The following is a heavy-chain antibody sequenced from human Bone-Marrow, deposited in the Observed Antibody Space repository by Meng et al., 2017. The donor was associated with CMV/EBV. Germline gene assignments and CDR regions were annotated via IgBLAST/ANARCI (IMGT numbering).Heavy chain of an antibody. CDR3: ARDYDILTGYHDY. Sequence: ASVKVSCKASGYTFSYYDIIWVRQASGQGLEWVGWMNPNRGNTAYAQKFQGRVTMTRDTSTSIAYMELSSLRSEDTAVYYCARDYDILTGYHDYWGQGTLVTVSS. V-gene: IGHV1-8*01. CDR2: MNPNRGNT. CDR1: GYTFSYYD. J-gene: IGHJ4*02. D-gene: IGHD3-9*01.